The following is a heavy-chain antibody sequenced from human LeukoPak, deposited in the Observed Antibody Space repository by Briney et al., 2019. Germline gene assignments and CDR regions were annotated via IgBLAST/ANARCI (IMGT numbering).Heavy chain of an antibody. V-gene: IGHV3-43D*03. D-gene: IGHD6-19*01. CDR3: AKDSKAVTGTGNIDY. CDR2: ISWDGGSS. CDR1: GFTFDDYA. J-gene: IGHJ4*02. Sequence: GGSLSLSCAASGFTFDDYAMHWVRHAPGKGLEWVSLISWDGGSSYYADSVKGRFTISRDNSKNSLYLQMNSLRAQDTALYYCAKDSKAVTGTGNIDYWGQGTLVTVSS.